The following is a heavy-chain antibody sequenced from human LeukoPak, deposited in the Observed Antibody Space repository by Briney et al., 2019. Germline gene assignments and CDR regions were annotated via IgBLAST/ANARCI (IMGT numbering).Heavy chain of an antibody. D-gene: IGHD3-22*01. J-gene: IGHJ4*02. CDR1: GFTFISYA. V-gene: IGHV3-23*01. Sequence: GGSLRLSCAASGFTFISYAMSWVRQAPGRGLDGVSAISGSGGSTYYADSVKGRFTISRDNSKNTLYLQMNSLRAEDTAVYYCAKCSTMISSKYYFDYWGQGTLVTVSS. CDR3: AKCSTMISSKYYFDY. CDR2: ISGSGGST.